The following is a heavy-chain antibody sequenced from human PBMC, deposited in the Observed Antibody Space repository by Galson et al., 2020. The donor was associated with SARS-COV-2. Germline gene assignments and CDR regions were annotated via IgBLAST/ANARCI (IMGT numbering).Heavy chain of an antibody. V-gene: IGHV4-59*11. CDR2: IYYGGST. CDR1: GGSIRDHH. Sequence: SQTLSLTCTVSGGSIRDHHWSWIRQPPGKGLEWIGYIYYGGSTNYNPSLQSRVTMSLGPSKSQFSLKLHSVTAADTAVYYCARDRAYSRSSHFFDFWGQGTLVAVSS. D-gene: IGHD6-6*01. CDR3: ARDRAYSRSSHFFDF. J-gene: IGHJ4*02.